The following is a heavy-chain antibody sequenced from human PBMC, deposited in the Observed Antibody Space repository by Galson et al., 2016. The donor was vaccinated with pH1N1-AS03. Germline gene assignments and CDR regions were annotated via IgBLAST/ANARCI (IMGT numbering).Heavy chain of an antibody. CDR2: IKNRENGRTT. CDR1: GFTFSNAW. CDR3: TTDDYGDYRGTGAGTNDAFDM. V-gene: IGHV3-15*01. Sequence: SLRLSCAASGFTFSNAWMSWVRQAPGKGLEWVVLIKNRENGRTTDYAAPVKGRFTISRDDSKNTLYLQMNSLKTEDTAVYYCTTDDYGDYRGTGAGTNDAFDMWGQGTMVTVSS. D-gene: IGHD4-17*01. J-gene: IGHJ3*02.